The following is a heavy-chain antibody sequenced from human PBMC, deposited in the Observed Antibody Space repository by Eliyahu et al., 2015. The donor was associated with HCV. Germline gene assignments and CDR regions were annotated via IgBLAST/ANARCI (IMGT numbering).Heavy chain of an antibody. J-gene: IGHJ4*02. V-gene: IGHV3-23*01. Sequence: EVRLLDSGGGLVQPGGSLRLSXXASGFTFGNYAMSWVRQAPVKGLARVSGISHSGGSTYYADSVKGRFTISRDNSKNTLYLQMNDLRVEDTALYYCAKSGSSTSGWYADYWGQGTRVTVSS. CDR3: AKSGSSTSGWYADY. D-gene: IGHD6-19*01. CDR1: GFTFGNYA. CDR2: ISHSGGST.